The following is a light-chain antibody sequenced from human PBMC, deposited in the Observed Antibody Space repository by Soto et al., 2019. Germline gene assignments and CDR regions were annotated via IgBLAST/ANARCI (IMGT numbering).Light chain of an antibody. V-gene: IGKV3-15*01. Sequence: ELVMTQSPATLSVSPGERATLFCRASQRVGSSLAWYQQRPGQAPRLLFYGASTRATGIPARLSGSGGGTDFTLTISSLQPEDSAVYYCQQYKLWYTFGQGTLLEIK. J-gene: IGKJ2*01. CDR3: QQYKLWYT. CDR1: QRVGSS. CDR2: GAS.